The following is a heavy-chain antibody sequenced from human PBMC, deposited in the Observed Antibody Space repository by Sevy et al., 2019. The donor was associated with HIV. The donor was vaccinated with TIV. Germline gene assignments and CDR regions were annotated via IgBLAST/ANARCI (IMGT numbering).Heavy chain of an antibody. CDR2: ISGRGGST. D-gene: IGHD3-22*01. V-gene: IGHV3-23*01. CDR1: GFTFSSYA. Sequence: GGSLRLSCAASGFTFSSYAMSWVRQAPGKGLEWVSAISGRGGSTYYADSVKGRFTISRDNSKNTLYLQMNSLRAEDTAAHYCAKRGGYYDCSGYYEGYYFDYWGQGTLVTVSS. J-gene: IGHJ4*02. CDR3: AKRGGYYDCSGYYEGYYFDY.